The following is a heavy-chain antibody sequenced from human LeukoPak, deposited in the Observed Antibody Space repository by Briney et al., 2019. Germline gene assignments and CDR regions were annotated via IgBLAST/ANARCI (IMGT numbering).Heavy chain of an antibody. CDR1: GYTFTSYG. J-gene: IGHJ4*02. CDR3: ARASIVVVPAAFDY. Sequence: ASVKVSCKASGYTFTSYGISWVRQAPGQGLEWMGWIGAYNGNTNYAQKLQGRVTMTTDTSTSTAYMELRSLRSDDTAVYYCARASIVVVPAAFDYWGQGTLVTVSS. V-gene: IGHV1-18*01. D-gene: IGHD2-2*01. CDR2: IGAYNGNT.